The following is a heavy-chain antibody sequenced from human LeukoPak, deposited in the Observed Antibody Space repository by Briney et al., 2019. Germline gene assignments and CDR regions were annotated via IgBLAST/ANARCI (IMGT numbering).Heavy chain of an antibody. CDR2: INHSGST. V-gene: IGHV4-34*01. CDR1: GGSFSGYY. CDR3: ARGRHYYDSSGPRFDY. D-gene: IGHD3-22*01. J-gene: IGHJ4*02. Sequence: SETLSLTCAVCGGSFSGYYWSWIRQPPGKGLEWIGEINHSGSTNYNPSLKSRVTISVDTSKNQFSLKLSSVTAADTAVYYCARGRHYYDSSGPRFDYWGQGTLVTVSS.